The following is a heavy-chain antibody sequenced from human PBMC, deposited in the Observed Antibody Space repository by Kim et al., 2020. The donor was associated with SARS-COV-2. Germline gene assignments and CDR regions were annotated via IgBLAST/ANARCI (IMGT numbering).Heavy chain of an antibody. CDR3: ARVQLWFGALYGMDV. Sequence: SETLSLTCAVYGGSFSGYYWSWIRQPPGKGLEWIGEINHSGSTNYNPSLKSRVTISVDTSKNQFSLKLSSVTAADTAVYYCARVQLWFGALYGMDVWGQGTTVTVSS. CDR1: GGSFSGYY. J-gene: IGHJ6*02. CDR2: INHSGST. D-gene: IGHD3-10*01. V-gene: IGHV4-34*01.